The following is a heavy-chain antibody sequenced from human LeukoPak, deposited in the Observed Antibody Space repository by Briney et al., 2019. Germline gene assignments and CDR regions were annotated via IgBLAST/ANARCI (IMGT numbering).Heavy chain of an antibody. D-gene: IGHD3-3*01. V-gene: IGHV4-59*01. CDR1: GGSISSYY. CDR2: IYYSGST. CDR3: ARGGSRPYYDFWRN. Sequence: SETLSLTCTVSGGSISSYYWSWIRQPPGKGLEWIGYIYYSGSTNYNPSLKSRVTISVVTSKNQFSLKLSSVTAADTAVYYCARGGSRPYYDFWRNWGQGTLVTVSS. J-gene: IGHJ4*02.